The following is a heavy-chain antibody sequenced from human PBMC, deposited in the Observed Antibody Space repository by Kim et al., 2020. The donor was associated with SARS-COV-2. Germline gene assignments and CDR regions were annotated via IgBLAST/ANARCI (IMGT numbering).Heavy chain of an antibody. D-gene: IGHD5-12*01. J-gene: IGHJ3*02. Sequence: FHGRVTMTEDTSTDTAYMELSSLRSEDTAVYYCATDPWGWLQSDDAFDIWGQGTMVTVSS. V-gene: IGHV1-24*01. CDR3: ATDPWGWLQSDDAFDI.